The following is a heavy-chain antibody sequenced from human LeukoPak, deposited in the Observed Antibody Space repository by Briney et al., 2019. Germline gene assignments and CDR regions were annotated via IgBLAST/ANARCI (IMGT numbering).Heavy chain of an antibody. CDR3: ASGYYYKFDY. CDR1: GGSINSNY. D-gene: IGHD3-22*01. J-gene: IGHJ4*02. V-gene: IGHV4-59*01. Sequence: SETLSLTCTVSGGSINSNYWSWIRQPQGKGLEWIGYIYYSGSTNYSPSFKSRVTISLDTSKIQFYLRLSAVTAADTAIYYCASGYYYKFDYWGQGTPGTVSS. CDR2: IYYSGST.